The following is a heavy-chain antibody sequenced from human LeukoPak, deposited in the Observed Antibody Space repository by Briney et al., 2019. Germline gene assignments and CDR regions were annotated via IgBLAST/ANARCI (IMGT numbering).Heavy chain of an antibody. D-gene: IGHD3/OR15-3a*01. J-gene: IGHJ2*01. Sequence: GGSLRLSCAASGFTFSDYYMSWIRQAPGKGLEWGSGISGSGGKTYYADSVKGRFTISRDNFKNTLYLQMNSLRAEDTAVYYCAKDWTGTKPFDLWGRGTLVTVSS. CDR2: ISGSGGKT. V-gene: IGHV3-23*01. CDR1: GFTFSDYY. CDR3: AKDWTGTKPFDL.